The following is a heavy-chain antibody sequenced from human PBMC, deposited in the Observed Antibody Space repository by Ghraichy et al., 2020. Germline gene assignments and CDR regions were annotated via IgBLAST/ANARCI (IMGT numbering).Heavy chain of an antibody. CDR1: GFAFSTYS. Sequence: GSLRLSCAASGFAFSTYSMDWVRQAPGKGLEWLSYITSTSSPIYYADSVKGRFAISRDNAKNSLYLQMNSLRVEDTAVYYCARARPRNSGSHQYYYGMDVWGQGTTVTVSS. J-gene: IGHJ6*02. CDR3: ARARPRNSGSHQYYYGMDV. CDR2: ITSTSSPI. V-gene: IGHV3-48*01. D-gene: IGHD6-13*01.